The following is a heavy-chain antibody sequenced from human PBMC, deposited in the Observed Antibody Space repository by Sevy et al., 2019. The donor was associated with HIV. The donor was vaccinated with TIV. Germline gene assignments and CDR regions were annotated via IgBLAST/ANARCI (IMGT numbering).Heavy chain of an antibody. CDR1: GFTFSSYD. CDR3: ARGGSVVTRNPLGDAFDI. D-gene: IGHD4-4*01. V-gene: IGHV3-13*01. CDR2: IVTAGDT. J-gene: IGHJ3*02. Sequence: GGSLRLSCAASGFTFSSYDMHWVRQATGKGLEWVSAIVTAGDTYYPGSVKGRFTISRENAKNSLYLQMNSLRAGDTAVYYWARGGSVVTRNPLGDAFDIWGQGTMVTVSS.